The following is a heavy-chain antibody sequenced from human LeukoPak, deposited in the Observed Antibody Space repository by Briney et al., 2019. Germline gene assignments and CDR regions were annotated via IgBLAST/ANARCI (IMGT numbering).Heavy chain of an antibody. Sequence: SETLSLTCTVSGGSISSGDYYWSWIRQPPGKGLEWIGYIYYSGSTYYNPSLKSRVTISVDTSKNQSSLKLSSVTAADTAVYYCARGSWDILTGYKAFDIWGQGTMVTVSS. V-gene: IGHV4-30-4*01. CDR1: GGSISSGDYY. D-gene: IGHD3-9*01. CDR2: IYYSGST. J-gene: IGHJ3*02. CDR3: ARGSWDILTGYKAFDI.